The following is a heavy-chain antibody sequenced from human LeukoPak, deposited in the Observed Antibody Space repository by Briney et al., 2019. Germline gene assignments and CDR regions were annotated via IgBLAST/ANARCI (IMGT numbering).Heavy chain of an antibody. J-gene: IGHJ6*03. D-gene: IGHD3-22*01. Sequence: SETLSLTCTVSGGSISSYYWSWIRQPAGKGLEWIGRIYTSGSTNYNPSLKSRVTISVDTSKNQFSLKLSSVTAADTAVYYCARGGPYYYDSSGYPSYYYYMDVWGKGTTVTVSS. V-gene: IGHV4-4*07. CDR2: IYTSGST. CDR1: GGSISSYY. CDR3: ARGGPYYYDSSGYPSYYYYMDV.